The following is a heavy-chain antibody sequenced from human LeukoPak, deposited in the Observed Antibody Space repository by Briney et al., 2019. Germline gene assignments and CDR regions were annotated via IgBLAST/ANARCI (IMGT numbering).Heavy chain of an antibody. Sequence: QSGGSLRLSCAASGFTFSSYAMHWVRQAPGKGLEWVAVISYDRNNKYYGGSVKGRFTISRDNSKNTLYLQMNSLRAEDTAVYYCARGSRDGYNYWGQGTLVTVSS. CDR2: ISYDRNNK. D-gene: IGHD5-24*01. V-gene: IGHV3-30*04. CDR3: ARGSRDGYNY. CDR1: GFTFSSYA. J-gene: IGHJ4*02.